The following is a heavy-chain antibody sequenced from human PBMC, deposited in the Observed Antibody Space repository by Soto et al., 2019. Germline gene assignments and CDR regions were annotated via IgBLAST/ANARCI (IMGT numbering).Heavy chain of an antibody. CDR2: ISPMIGNT. Sequence: GASVKVSCKASGYTFTSYGISWVRQAPGQGLEWMGGISPMIGNTNYAQKFQDRVTMTADESTSTVYMELSSLRSEDTAVYFCASGIQLWLRRINNGYSGWGQGTLVTVSS. D-gene: IGHD5-18*01. J-gene: IGHJ4*02. CDR3: ASGIQLWLRRINNGYSG. CDR1: GYTFTSYG. V-gene: IGHV1-69*13.